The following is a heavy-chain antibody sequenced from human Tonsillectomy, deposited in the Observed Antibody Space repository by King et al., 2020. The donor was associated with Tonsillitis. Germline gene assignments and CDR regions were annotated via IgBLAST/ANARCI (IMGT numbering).Heavy chain of an antibody. CDR1: GYSISSGYY. CDR2: IYQSGST. V-gene: IGHV4-38-2*01. D-gene: IGHD3-9*01. J-gene: IGHJ3*02. CDR3: ARTGFYAFHI. Sequence: VQLQESGPGLVKPSETLSLTCGVSGYSISSGYYWGWIRQPPGKGLEWIGSIYQSGSTYYNPSLKSRVTISVDTSKNQFSLKLSSVTAADTAMYYCARTGFYAFHIWGQGTMVTVSS.